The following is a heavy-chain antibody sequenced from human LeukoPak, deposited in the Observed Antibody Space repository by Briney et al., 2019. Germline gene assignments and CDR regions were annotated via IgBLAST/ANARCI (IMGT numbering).Heavy chain of an antibody. CDR2: IYSGGSA. CDR3: ARVASGWHSDY. Sequence: GGSLRLSCAASGFTVSSNYMSWVRQAPGKGLEWVSVIYSGGSAYYADSVKGRFTISRDNSKNTPYLQINSLRAEDTAVYYCARVASGWHSDYWGQGTLVTVSS. V-gene: IGHV3-53*01. CDR1: GFTVSSNY. D-gene: IGHD6-19*01. J-gene: IGHJ4*02.